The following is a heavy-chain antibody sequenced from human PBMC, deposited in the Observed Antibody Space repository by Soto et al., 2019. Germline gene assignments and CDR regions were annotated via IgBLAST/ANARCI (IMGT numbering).Heavy chain of an antibody. V-gene: IGHV1-18*04. CDR3: ARGGVVDCSIISFLYYYYYGTDV. CDR1: GYTFTSYG. Sequence: ASVKVSCKASGYTFTSYGISWVRQAPGQGLEWMGWISAYNGNTNYAQKLQGRVTMTTDTSTSTAYMELRSLRSDDTAVYYCARGGVVDCSIISFLYYYYYGTDVWRQATTLPAS. J-gene: IGHJ6*02. CDR2: ISAYNGNT. D-gene: IGHD2-2*01.